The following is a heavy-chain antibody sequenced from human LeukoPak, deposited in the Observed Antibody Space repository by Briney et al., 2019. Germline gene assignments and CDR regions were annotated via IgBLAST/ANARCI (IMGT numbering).Heavy chain of an antibody. J-gene: IGHJ4*02. D-gene: IGHD6-13*01. CDR1: GFTFRNYG. CDR2: ISDDGSNK. CDR3: AKDRETTATGTFDY. Sequence: GGSLRLSCAASGFTFRNYGMHCVRQAPGKGLEWVAVISDDGSNKNYAASVKGRFTISRDNSNNTLYLQMNSPRTEDTAVYYCAKDRETTATGTFDYWGQGTLVTVSS. V-gene: IGHV3-30*18.